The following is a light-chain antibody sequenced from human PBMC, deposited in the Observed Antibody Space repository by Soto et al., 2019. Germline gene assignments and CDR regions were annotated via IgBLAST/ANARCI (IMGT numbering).Light chain of an antibody. CDR1: SSNIGSNY. CDR3: AAWDDSLSVLV. Sequence: QAVVTQPPSASGTPGQRVTISCSGRSSNIGSNYVYWYQQLPGTAPKLLIYRNNQRPSGVPDRFSGSKSGTSASLAISGLRSEDEADYYCAAWDDSLSVLVFGGGTKLTVL. V-gene: IGLV1-47*01. CDR2: RNN. J-gene: IGLJ2*01.